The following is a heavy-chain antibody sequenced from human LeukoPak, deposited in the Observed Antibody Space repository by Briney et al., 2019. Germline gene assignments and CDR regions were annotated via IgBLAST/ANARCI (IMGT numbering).Heavy chain of an antibody. Sequence: PGGSLRLSCAASGFTFSSYSMNWVRQAPGKGLEWVSSISSSSSYIYYADSVKGRFTISRDNAKNSLYLQMNSLRAEDTAVYYCARDSSREVGGFDYWGQGTLVTVSS. CDR2: ISSSSSYI. CDR1: GFTFSSYS. CDR3: ARDSSREVGGFDY. D-gene: IGHD3-16*01. J-gene: IGHJ4*02. V-gene: IGHV3-21*01.